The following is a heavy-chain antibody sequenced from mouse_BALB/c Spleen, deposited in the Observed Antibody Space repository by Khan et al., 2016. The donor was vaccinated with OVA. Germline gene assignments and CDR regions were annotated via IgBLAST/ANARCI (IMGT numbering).Heavy chain of an antibody. CDR3: TRFHGGY. Sequence: QIQLVQSGPELKKPGETVKISCKASGYTFTNYVMNWVKQSPGKGLKWMGWINTYPGETTYADDFKGRFAFSLETSASTAYLQINSLKNEDTATYFCTRFHGGYWGQGTTLTVSS. J-gene: IGHJ2*01. V-gene: IGHV9-3-1*01. CDR2: INTYPGET. CDR1: GYTFTNYV.